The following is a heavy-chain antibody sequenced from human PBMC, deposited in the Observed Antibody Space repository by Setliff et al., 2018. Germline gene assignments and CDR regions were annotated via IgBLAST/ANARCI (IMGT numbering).Heavy chain of an antibody. V-gene: IGHV3-11*04. Sequence: GSLRLSCAASGFTFSDYYMTWIRQAPGKGLEWVSYISRGGNTIYYADSVKGRFTISRDNARDSLFLQMSSLRAEDTAVYYCARGITFIAAAGTNDAFDIWGQGTMVTVSS. CDR3: ARGITFIAAAGTNDAFDI. CDR2: ISRGGNTI. D-gene: IGHD6-13*01. CDR1: GFTFSDYY. J-gene: IGHJ3*02.